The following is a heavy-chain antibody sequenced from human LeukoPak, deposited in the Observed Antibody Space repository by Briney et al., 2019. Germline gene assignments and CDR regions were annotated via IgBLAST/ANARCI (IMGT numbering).Heavy chain of an antibody. J-gene: IGHJ6*03. D-gene: IGHD1-26*01. Sequence: GGSLRLSCAASGFTFSSYGMHWVRQAPGKGLEWVAVISYDGSNKYYADSVKGRFTISRDNSKNTLYLQMNSLRAEDTAVYYCARDDTTSYYYYYYMDVWGKGTTVTVSS. CDR2: ISYDGSNK. CDR1: GFTFSSYG. V-gene: IGHV3-30*03. CDR3: ARDDTTSYYYYYYMDV.